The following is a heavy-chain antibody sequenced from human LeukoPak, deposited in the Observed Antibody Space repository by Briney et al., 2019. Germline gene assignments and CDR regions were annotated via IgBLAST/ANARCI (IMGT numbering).Heavy chain of an antibody. Sequence: GASVKVSCKASPYTFNKYYIHWVRQAPGQGLEWMGVINPSGRSASYAQRFQGRVTMTRDMSASTVYMDLSSLTSDDTAVYYCARDSVELERRNWFDPWGQGTLVTVSS. V-gene: IGHV1-46*02. CDR1: PYTFNKYY. CDR3: ARDSVELERRNWFDP. CDR2: INPSGRSA. J-gene: IGHJ5*02. D-gene: IGHD1-1*01.